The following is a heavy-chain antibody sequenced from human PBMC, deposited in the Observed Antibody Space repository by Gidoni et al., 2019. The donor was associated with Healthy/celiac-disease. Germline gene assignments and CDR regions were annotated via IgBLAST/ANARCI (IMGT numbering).Heavy chain of an antibody. J-gene: IGHJ6*02. CDR1: GYSLTSYW. D-gene: IGHD6-13*01. V-gene: IGHV5-51*01. CDR3: AIEDSSSPRGYYGMDV. Sequence: EVQLVQSGAEVKKPGESLKISCKGSGYSLTSYWIGWVRQMPGKGLEWMGIIYPGDSETRYSPSFQGQVTISADKSISTAYLQWSSLKASDTAMYYCAIEDSSSPRGYYGMDVWGQGTTVTVSS. CDR2: IYPGDSET.